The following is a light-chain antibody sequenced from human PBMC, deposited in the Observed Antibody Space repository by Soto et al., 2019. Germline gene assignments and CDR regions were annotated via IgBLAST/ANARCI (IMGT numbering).Light chain of an antibody. J-gene: IGKJ5*01. CDR1: ESIGDY. CDR2: AAS. V-gene: IGKV3-20*01. Sequence: EIVLTQSPGALSLSPGDRATLSCWASESIGDYLAWYQQRPGQAPRLLIYAASRRASGTPHRFSGSGSERAFTLAISGLEPADFGVYYCQQYVTSPSITFGQRTLLEI. CDR3: QQYVTSPSIT.